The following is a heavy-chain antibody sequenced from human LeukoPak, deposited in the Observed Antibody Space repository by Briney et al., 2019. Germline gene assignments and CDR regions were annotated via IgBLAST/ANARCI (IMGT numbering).Heavy chain of an antibody. V-gene: IGHV4-38-2*02. D-gene: IGHD6-25*01. CDR2: IYHSGST. J-gene: IGHJ6*03. CDR3: ARDRAAGYYYYMDV. Sequence: PSETLSLTCTVSGYSISSGYYWGWIRQPPGKGLEWNGSIYHSGSTYYNPSLKSRVTISVDTSKNQFSLKLSSVTAADTAVYYCARDRAAGYYYYMDVWGKGTTVTVSS. CDR1: GYSISSGYY.